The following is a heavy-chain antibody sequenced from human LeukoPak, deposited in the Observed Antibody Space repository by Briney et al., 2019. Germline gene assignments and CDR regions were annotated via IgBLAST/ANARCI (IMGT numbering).Heavy chain of an antibody. Sequence: PSETLSLTCAVYGGSFSGYYWSWIRQPPGKGLEWIGEINHSGSANYNPSLKSRVTISVDTSKNQFSLKLSSVTDADTAVYYCASVCSGGSCYSRIDYWGQGTLVTVSS. J-gene: IGHJ4*02. D-gene: IGHD2-15*01. CDR3: ASVCSGGSCYSRIDY. CDR1: GGSFSGYY. V-gene: IGHV4-34*01. CDR2: INHSGSA.